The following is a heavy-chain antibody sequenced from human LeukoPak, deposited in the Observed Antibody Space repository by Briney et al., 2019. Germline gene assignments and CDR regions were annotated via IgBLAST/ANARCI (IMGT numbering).Heavy chain of an antibody. Sequence: GGSLRLSCAASGFTFSSYAMHWVRQAPGKGLEWVAVISYDGSNKYYADSVKGRFTISRDNSKNTLYLQMNSLRAEDTAVYYCAKLAGDIVVVTAIPPDYWGQGTLVTVSS. CDR2: ISYDGSNK. V-gene: IGHV3-30-3*02. J-gene: IGHJ4*02. D-gene: IGHD2-21*02. CDR1: GFTFSSYA. CDR3: AKLAGDIVVVTAIPPDY.